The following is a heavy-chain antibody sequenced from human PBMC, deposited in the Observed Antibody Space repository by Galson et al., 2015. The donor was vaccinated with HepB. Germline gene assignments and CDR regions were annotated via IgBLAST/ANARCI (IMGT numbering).Heavy chain of an antibody. J-gene: IGHJ6*02. V-gene: IGHV3-7*03. CDR3: ARDRSVGAGTWEDCYYGMTS. Sequence: SLRLSCAASGFTFSSYWMSWVRQAPGKGLEWVANIKQDGSEKYYVDSVKGRFTISRDNAKNSLYLQMNSLRAEDTAVYYCARDRSVGAGTWEDCYYGMTSGAKGPRSPSP. D-gene: IGHD3-16*01. CDR2: IKQDGSEK. CDR1: GFTFSSYW.